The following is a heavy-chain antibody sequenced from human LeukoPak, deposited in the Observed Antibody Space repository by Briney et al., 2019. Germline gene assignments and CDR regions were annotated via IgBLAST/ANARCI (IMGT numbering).Heavy chain of an antibody. Sequence: SGGSLRLSCAASGFAFRTSVMSWVRQAPGKGLEWVSSLGSTGSTYYIDFVKGRFSISRDYSQNTLYLEMNSLRAEDTATYFCATVRYASAWYLFDHWGRGTLVAVSS. CDR3: ATVRYASAWYLFDH. V-gene: IGHV3-23*01. J-gene: IGHJ4*02. D-gene: IGHD6-13*01. CDR1: GFAFRTSV. CDR2: LGSTGST.